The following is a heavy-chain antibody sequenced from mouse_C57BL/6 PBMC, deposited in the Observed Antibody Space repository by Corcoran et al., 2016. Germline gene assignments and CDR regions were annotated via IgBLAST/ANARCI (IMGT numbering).Heavy chain of an antibody. V-gene: IGHV1-81*01. CDR3: APSGTPYAMDY. D-gene: IGHD4-1*01. J-gene: IGHJ4*01. CDR1: GYTFTSYG. CDR2: IYPRSGNT. Sequence: QVQLQQSGAELARPGASVKLSCKASGYTFTSYGISWVKQRTGQGLEWIGEIYPRSGNTYYNEKFKGKATLTADKSSSTAYMELRSLTSEDSVVYFCAPSGTPYAMDYWGQGTSVTVSS.